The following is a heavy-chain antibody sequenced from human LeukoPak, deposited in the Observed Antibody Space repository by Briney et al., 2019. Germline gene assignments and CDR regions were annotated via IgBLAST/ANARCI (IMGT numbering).Heavy chain of an antibody. CDR2: IRYDGSQK. Sequence: GGSLRLSCAASGFNFINYGMHWVRQAPGKGLEWVAFIRYDGSQKYYADSVKGRFTISRDNSKNTLYLEMNGLRRDDTAVYDCANVVATYAWGQGTLVTVSS. J-gene: IGHJ5*02. CDR3: ANVVATYA. V-gene: IGHV3-30*02. D-gene: IGHD5-12*01. CDR1: GFNFINYG.